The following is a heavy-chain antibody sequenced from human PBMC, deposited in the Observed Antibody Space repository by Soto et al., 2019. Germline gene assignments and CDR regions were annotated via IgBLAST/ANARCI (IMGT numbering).Heavy chain of an antibody. Sequence: EVELVESGGGLVKPGGSLRLSCRDSGFTFGSHSMFWVRQAPGKGLEWVSSISAASDYIFYADSVKGRFAISRDNAKNSLYPQMDSLRAEDTAVYYCARGGLVVVGAATRPLDCWGQGTLVTVSS. J-gene: IGHJ4*02. D-gene: IGHD2-15*01. CDR3: ARGGLVVVGAATRPLDC. CDR1: GFTFGSHS. CDR2: ISAASDYI. V-gene: IGHV3-21*01.